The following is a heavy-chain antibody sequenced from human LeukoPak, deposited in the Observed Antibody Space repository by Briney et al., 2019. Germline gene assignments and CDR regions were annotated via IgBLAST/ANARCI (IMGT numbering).Heavy chain of an antibody. CDR2: INPNSGDT. CDR1: GYTFTGSD. D-gene: IGHD4-17*01. J-gene: IGHJ4*02. Sequence: ASVKVSCKASGYTFTGSDIHWVRQAPGQGPEWMGWINPNSGDTNYVQKFQGRVTMTRDTSISTAYMELSRLTSDDTAVCYCARDLGDYGPRTFWGQGTLVTVSS. CDR3: ARDLGDYGPRTF. V-gene: IGHV1-2*02.